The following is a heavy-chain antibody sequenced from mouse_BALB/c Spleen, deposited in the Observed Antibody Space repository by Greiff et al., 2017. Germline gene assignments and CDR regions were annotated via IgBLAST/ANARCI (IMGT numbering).Heavy chain of an antibody. CDR3: ARRDFDY. Sequence: QVQLQQSGPELVKPGASVRISCKASGYTFTSYYIHWMKQRPGQGLEWIGWIYPGNVNTKYNEKFKGKATLTADKSSSTAYMQLSSLTSEDSAVYYCARRDFDYWGQGTTLTVSS. CDR2: IYPGNVNT. V-gene: IGHV1S56*01. CDR1: GYTFTSYY. J-gene: IGHJ2*01.